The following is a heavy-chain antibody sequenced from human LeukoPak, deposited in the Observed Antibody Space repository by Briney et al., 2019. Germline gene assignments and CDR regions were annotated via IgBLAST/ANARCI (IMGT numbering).Heavy chain of an antibody. V-gene: IGHV3-21*01. J-gene: IGHJ6*04. CDR2: ISSSSSYI. Sequence: GGSLRLSCAASGFTFSSYSMNWVRQAPGKGLEWVSSISSSSSYIYYADSVKGRFTISRDNAKSSLYLQMNSLRAEDTAVYYCARWVEMVRGVFYYGMDVWGRGTTVTVSS. CDR1: GFTFSSYS. D-gene: IGHD3-10*01. CDR3: ARWVEMVRGVFYYGMDV.